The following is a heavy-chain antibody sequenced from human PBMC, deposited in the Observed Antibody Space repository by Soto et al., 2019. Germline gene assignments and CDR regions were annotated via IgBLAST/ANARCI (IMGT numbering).Heavy chain of an antibody. CDR2: VYIGGNT. J-gene: IGHJ4*02. V-gene: IGHV3-66*01. CDR3: AGCVGGGFDY. CDR1: GFTVSSNY. Sequence: EVQLVESGGGLVQPGGSLRLSCAASGFTVSSNYMSWVRQAPGKGLEWVAVVYIGGNTNYAEAVGYRFTIYRDNFQNMLYLHMNSLRAEDTAVYSGAGCVGGGFDYWGEGTLVTVSS. D-gene: IGHD3-16*01.